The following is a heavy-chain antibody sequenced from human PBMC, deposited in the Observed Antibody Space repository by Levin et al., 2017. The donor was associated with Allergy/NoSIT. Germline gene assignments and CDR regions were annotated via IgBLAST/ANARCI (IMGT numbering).Heavy chain of an antibody. D-gene: IGHD4-11*01. Sequence: SVKVSCKASGGTFSSYAISWVRQAPGQGLEWMGGIIPIFGTANYAQKFQGRVTITADESTSTAYMELSSLRSEDTAVYYRARGNRRSNYESYYYYYMDVWGKGTTVTVSS. CDR1: GGTFSSYA. CDR3: ARGNRRSNYESYYYYYMDV. J-gene: IGHJ6*03. CDR2: IIPIFGTA. V-gene: IGHV1-69*13.